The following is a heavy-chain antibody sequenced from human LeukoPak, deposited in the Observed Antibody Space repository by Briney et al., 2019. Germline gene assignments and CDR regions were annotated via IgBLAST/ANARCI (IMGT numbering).Heavy chain of an antibody. Sequence: GGSLRLSCAASGFTVSSNYMSWVRQAPGKGLEWVSVIYSGGSTYYADSVKGRFTISRDNSKNTLYLQMNSLRAEDTAVYYCARDLGMGATGVDYWGQGTLVTVSS. V-gene: IGHV3-66*01. CDR2: IYSGGST. CDR1: GFTVSSNY. D-gene: IGHD1-26*01. CDR3: ARDLGMGATGVDY. J-gene: IGHJ4*02.